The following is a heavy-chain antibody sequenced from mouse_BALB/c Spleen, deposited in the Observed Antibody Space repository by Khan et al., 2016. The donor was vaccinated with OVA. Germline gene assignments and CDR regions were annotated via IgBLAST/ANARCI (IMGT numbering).Heavy chain of an antibody. CDR2: ISSGSSSI. D-gene: IGHD1-1*02. J-gene: IGHJ1*01. Sequence: EVELVESGGGLVQPGGSRKLSCAASGFTFSSFGMHWVRQAPEQGLEWVAYISSGSSSIYYADTLKGRFTISRDNPKNTLFLQMTSLRSEDTAMYYCAREDYGQWYFDVWGEGTTVTVSS. CDR1: GFTFSSFG. V-gene: IGHV5-17*02. CDR3: AREDYGQWYFDV.